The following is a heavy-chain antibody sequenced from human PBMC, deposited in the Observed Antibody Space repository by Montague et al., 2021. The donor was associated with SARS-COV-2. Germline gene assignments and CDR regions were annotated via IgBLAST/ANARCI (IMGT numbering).Heavy chain of an antibody. D-gene: IGHD2-2*01. CDR2: IFYSGVT. CDR1: GGSISSSMRH. V-gene: IGHV4-39*01. CDR3: ARVGCSSNVCNGFDP. J-gene: IGHJ5*02. Sequence: SETLSLTCTVSGGSISSSMRHWGWLRPPPGKGLEWIGIIFYSGVTYYSPSLKSRVTIFVDTSKNEFSLKLNSVTAADTAVYYCARVGCSSNVCNGFDPWGQGTLVTVSS.